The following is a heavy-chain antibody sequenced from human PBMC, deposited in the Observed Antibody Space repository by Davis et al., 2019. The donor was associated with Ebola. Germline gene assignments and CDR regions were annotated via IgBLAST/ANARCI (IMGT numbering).Heavy chain of an antibody. D-gene: IGHD3-10*01. CDR3: AREVAQGSGSRPPYFFYYGMDV. CDR1: GGSFSGYY. V-gene: IGHV4-34*01. J-gene: IGHJ6*02. Sequence: SETLSLTCAVYGGSFSGYYWSWIRQPPGQGLEWIGDINHSGSANYNPSLKSRVTISVDTSKSQVSLRLTSVTAADTAIYYCAREVAQGSGSRPPYFFYYGMDVWDQGTTVTVPS. CDR2: INHSGSA.